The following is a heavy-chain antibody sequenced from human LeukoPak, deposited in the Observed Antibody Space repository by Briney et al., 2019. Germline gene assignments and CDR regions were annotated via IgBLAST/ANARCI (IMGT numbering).Heavy chain of an antibody. CDR3: ARYGGYYYDYYYYGMDV. D-gene: IGHD3-22*01. CDR1: GFTFSSYW. CDR2: IKQDGSEK. Sequence: GGSLRLSCAASGFTFSSYWMSWVRQAPGKGLEWVANIKQDGSEKYYVDSVKGRFTISRDNAKNSLYLQMNSLRAEDTAVYYCARYGGYYYDYYYYGMDVWGQGTTVTVSS. J-gene: IGHJ6*02. V-gene: IGHV3-7*01.